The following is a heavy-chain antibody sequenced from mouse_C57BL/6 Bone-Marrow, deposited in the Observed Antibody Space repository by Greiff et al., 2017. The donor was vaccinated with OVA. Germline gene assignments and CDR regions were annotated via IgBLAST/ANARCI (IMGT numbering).Heavy chain of an antibody. V-gene: IGHV10-3*01. Sequence: EVQVVESGGGLVQPKGSLKLSCAASGFTFNTYAMHWVRQAPGKGLEWVARIRSKSSNYATYYADSVKDRFTISRDDSQSMLYLQMNNLKTEDTAMYYCVRGDSSGYPYYFDYWGQGTTLTVSS. CDR1: GFTFNTYA. CDR3: VRGDSSGYPYYFDY. D-gene: IGHD3-2*02. J-gene: IGHJ2*01. CDR2: IRSKSSNYAT.